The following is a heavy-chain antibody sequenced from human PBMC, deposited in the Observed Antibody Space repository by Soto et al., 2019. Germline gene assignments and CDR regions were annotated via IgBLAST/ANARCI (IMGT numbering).Heavy chain of an antibody. V-gene: IGHV3-11*01. CDR2: ISGSSLST. CDR1: GFTFSDHS. J-gene: IGHJ6*03. Sequence: QVQLVESGGDLVRPGGSLRLSCAASGFTFSDHSMGWIRQSPGKGLEFMSSISGSSLSTFYGDSVKGRFTIYRDNAKNSLHLQMNSLIAEDTAVYYCARLLLDSYEDYYYRDFWGKGTTVAVS. CDR3: ARLLLDSYEDYYYRDF. D-gene: IGHD3-16*01.